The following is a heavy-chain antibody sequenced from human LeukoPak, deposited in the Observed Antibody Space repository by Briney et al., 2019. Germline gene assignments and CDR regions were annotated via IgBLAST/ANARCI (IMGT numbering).Heavy chain of an antibody. V-gene: IGHV3-30-3*01. D-gene: IGHD6-13*01. J-gene: IGHJ4*02. CDR2: ISHDGSNK. Sequence: LSLTCTVSGGSISSSSYYWGWIRQPPGKGLEWVAVISHDGSNKYYADSVKGRFTISRDNSKNTLYLQMNSLRAEDTAVYYCARGGGSSCWFDYWGQGTLVTVSS. CDR1: GGSISSSS. CDR3: ARGGGSSCWFDY.